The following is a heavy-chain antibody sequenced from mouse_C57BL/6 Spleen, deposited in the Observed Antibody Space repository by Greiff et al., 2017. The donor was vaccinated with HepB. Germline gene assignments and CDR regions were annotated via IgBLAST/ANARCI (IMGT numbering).Heavy chain of an antibody. J-gene: IGHJ2*01. CDR3: ARMGYGNYDY. D-gene: IGHD2-1*01. Sequence: LQQSEGGLVQPGSSMKLSCTASGFTFSDYYMAWVRQVPEKGLEWVANINYDGSSTYYLDSLKSRFIISRDNAKNILYLQMSSLKSEDTATYYCARMGYGNYDYWGQGTTLTVSS. CDR2: INYDGSST. V-gene: IGHV5-16*01. CDR1: GFTFSDYY.